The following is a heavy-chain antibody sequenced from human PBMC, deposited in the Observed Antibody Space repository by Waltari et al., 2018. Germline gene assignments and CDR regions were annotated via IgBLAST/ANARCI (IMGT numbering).Heavy chain of an antibody. V-gene: IGHV3-7*01. D-gene: IGHD3-22*01. Sequence: EVQLVESGGVLVESGGSLSICCAESGFALGNYWMSWVRQAPGKGLEWVANIMTDGREEYYVDSVRGRFTISRDNAKNSLYLQMNSLRPEDTAVYYCVRDQWFAFDIWGQGTMVTVSS. J-gene: IGHJ3*02. CDR2: IMTDGREE. CDR1: GFALGNYW. CDR3: VRDQWFAFDI.